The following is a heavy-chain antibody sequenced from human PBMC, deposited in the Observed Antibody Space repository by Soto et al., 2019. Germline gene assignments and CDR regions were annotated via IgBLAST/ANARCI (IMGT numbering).Heavy chain of an antibody. Sequence: PGGSLRLSCAASGFTFSSYAMHWVRQAPGKGLEWVAVISYDGSNKYYADSVKGRFTISRDNSKNTLYLQMNSLRAEDTAVYYCARDGRGYGYGILDYWGQGTLVTVSS. V-gene: IGHV3-30-3*01. D-gene: IGHD5-18*01. CDR1: GFTFSSYA. CDR3: ARDGRGYGYGILDY. J-gene: IGHJ4*02. CDR2: ISYDGSNK.